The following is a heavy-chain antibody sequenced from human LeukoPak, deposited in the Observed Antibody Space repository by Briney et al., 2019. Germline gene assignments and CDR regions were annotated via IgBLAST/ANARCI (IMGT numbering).Heavy chain of an antibody. CDR2: ISSSAGTR. CDR1: GFTFSSSE. J-gene: IGHJ4*02. CDR3: ARGDGYTTTWYLDY. D-gene: IGHD6-13*01. Sequence: GGSLRLSCAASGFTFSSSEMNWVRQAPGKGLEWVSYISSSAGTRYCADSVKGRFTISRDNAKNSLYLQMNSLTAEDTAVYYCARGDGYTTTWYLDYWGQGTLVTVSS. V-gene: IGHV3-48*03.